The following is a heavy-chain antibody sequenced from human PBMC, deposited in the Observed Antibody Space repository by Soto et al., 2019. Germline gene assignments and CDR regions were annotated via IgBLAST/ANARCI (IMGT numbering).Heavy chain of an antibody. Sequence: GGSLRLSCAASGFTFSSYAMSWVRQAPGKGLEWVSAISGSGGSTYYADSVKGRFTISRDNSKNTLYLQMNSLRAEDTAVYYCAKALLDTAMVIPSDVGMDVWGQGTTVTVSS. CDR3: AKALLDTAMVIPSDVGMDV. CDR2: ISGSGGST. V-gene: IGHV3-23*01. J-gene: IGHJ6*02. CDR1: GFTFSSYA. D-gene: IGHD5-18*01.